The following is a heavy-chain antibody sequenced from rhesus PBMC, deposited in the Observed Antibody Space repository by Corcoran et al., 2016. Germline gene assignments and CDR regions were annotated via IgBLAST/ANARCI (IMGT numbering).Heavy chain of an antibody. V-gene: IGHV4-65*01. CDR1: GGSISTSVW. CDR3: VRQDNGWTRFDY. J-gene: IGHJ4*01. CDR2: VNGGSGAI. Sequence: QVQLQESGPGLVKPSETLSLTCTVSGGSISTSVWWGWIRQPPGKGLEWIGFVNGGSGAIDYSPSRRSRVSASTDTSKNQFSLRLTSVTAADTAIYFCVRQDNGWTRFDYWGQGVLVTVSS. D-gene: IGHD6-37*01.